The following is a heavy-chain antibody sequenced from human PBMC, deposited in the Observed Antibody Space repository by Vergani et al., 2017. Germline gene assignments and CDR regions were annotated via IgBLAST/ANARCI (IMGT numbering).Heavy chain of an antibody. CDR3: ATDGEGSYYGMDV. V-gene: IGHV3-66*02. J-gene: IGHJ6*02. D-gene: IGHD3-10*01. CDR2: IYSGGST. Sequence: EVQLVESGGGLVQPGGSLRLSCAASGFTVSSNYMSWVRQAPGKGLEWVSVIYSGGSTYYADSVKGRFTISRDNSKNTLYLQMNSLRVEDTAIYYCATDGEGSYYGMDVWGQGTTVTVSS. CDR1: GFTVSSNY.